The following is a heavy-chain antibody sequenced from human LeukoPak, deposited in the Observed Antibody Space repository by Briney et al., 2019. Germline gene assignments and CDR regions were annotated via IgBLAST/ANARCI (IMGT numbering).Heavy chain of an antibody. D-gene: IGHD5-24*01. J-gene: IGHJ4*02. CDR1: GGSIGSHF. CDR2: THESEST. CDR3: VMGRGWQPGY. Sequence: ASETLSLTCTVAGGSIGSHFYNWVRQPPGKGLEWIGVTHESESTNYNPSLKSRVSISVDTSKNQFSLKLTSVTAADTAVYYCVMGRGWQPGYWGQGTLVTVSS. V-gene: IGHV4-59*11.